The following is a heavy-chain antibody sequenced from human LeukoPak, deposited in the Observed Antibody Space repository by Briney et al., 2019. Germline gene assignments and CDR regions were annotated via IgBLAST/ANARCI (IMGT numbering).Heavy chain of an antibody. CDR1: GYTFTSYY. J-gene: IGHJ1*01. D-gene: IGHD2-21*01. CDR2: INPSGGST. CDR3: ARDESTSILWW. Sequence: ASVKVSCKASGYTFTSYYMHWVRQAPGQGLEWMGVINPSGGSTTYAQNFQDRVTMTRDTSTSTVYMELSSLRSEDTAVYYCARDESTSILWWWGQGTLVTVSS. V-gene: IGHV1-46*01.